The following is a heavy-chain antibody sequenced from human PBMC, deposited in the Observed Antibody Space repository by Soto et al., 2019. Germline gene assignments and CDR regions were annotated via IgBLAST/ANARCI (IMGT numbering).Heavy chain of an antibody. CDR3: AREQTDSHFFDS. V-gene: IGHV4-30-4*01. J-gene: IGHJ4*02. Sequence: QVQLQESGPGLVKPSQTLSLTCAVSGGSITSGDYYWSWIRQPPGKGLEWIGYIFHTGSTYYSPSLKSLVAISVDPSTNQFSLYLNSVTAADTAMYYCAREQTDSHFFDSWGQGTQVTVSS. CDR2: IFHTGST. CDR1: GGSITSGDYY.